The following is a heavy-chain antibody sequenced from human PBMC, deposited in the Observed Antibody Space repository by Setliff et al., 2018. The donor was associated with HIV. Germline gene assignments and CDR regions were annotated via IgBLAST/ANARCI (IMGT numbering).Heavy chain of an antibody. D-gene: IGHD5-12*01. V-gene: IGHV4-39*01. Sequence: SLTCSVSGGSVIKDNFYWGWIRQAPAKGLEWIGTLYDTGRTYYNPPLKSRVSIFVDTTKNEFSLNLRSVTAADTAVYSCVNSGYDGDYYYYYMDVWGKGTTVTVSS. CDR2: LYDTGRT. CDR1: GGSVIKDNFY. J-gene: IGHJ6*03. CDR3: VNSGYDGDYYYYYMDV.